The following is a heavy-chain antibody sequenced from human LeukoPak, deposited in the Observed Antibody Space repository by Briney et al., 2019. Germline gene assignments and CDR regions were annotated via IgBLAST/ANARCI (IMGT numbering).Heavy chain of an antibody. CDR2: IIPIFGTA. J-gene: IGHJ4*02. Sequence: SVKVSCKASGGTFSSYAISWVRQAPGQGLEWMGRIIPIFGTANYAQKFQGRVTITTDESTGTAYMELSSLRSEDTAVYYCATSLDILTGYNDYWGQGTPVTVSS. D-gene: IGHD3-9*01. CDR1: GGTFSSYA. V-gene: IGHV1-69*05. CDR3: ATSLDILTGYNDY.